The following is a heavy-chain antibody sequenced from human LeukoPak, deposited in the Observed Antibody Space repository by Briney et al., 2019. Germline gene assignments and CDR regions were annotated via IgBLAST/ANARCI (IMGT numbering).Heavy chain of an antibody. CDR1: GFTFSSYA. CDR3: GRGSSDNSYSVAGN. CDR2: ITASGGST. V-gene: IGHV3-23*01. J-gene: IGHJ4*02. Sequence: GGPLRLSCAASGFTFSSYAMSWVRQAPGKGLEWVSAITASGGSTYYADSVKGRFTISRDNSKNTLYLQMNSLRAEDTALYYCGRGSSDNSYSVAGNWGQGTLVTVSS. D-gene: IGHD3-22*01.